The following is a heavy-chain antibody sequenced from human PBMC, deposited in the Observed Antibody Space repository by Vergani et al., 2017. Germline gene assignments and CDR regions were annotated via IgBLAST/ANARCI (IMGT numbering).Heavy chain of an antibody. CDR2: IDHTGRP. CDR1: GGSFTSYH. CDR3: ARVNTVTNGHLYYYYYMDV. V-gene: IGHV4-34*01. D-gene: IGHD4-11*01. Sequence: QVQLQQWGGGLLKPSETLSLTCVVNGGSFTSYHWTWIRQSPGEGLEWVGDIDHTGRPDYNPSLKSRLTMSVDKCRNQFTLTLDSVTATDTAIYVCARVNTVTNGHLYYYYYMDVWGQGTAVTVS. J-gene: IGHJ6*03.